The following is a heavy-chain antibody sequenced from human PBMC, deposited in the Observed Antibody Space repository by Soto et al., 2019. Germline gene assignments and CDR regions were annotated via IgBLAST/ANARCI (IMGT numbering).Heavy chain of an antibody. CDR2: IYTSGST. CDR1: GGSINKNNYY. Sequence: PSETLSLTCTLSGGSINKNNYYRGWLRQPPGKGLEWSGNIYTSGSTYYNPSLKSRVTISVDTSKNQFSLRLSSVTAADTAVYYCARISNLDFWSGPDAFDIWGQGTMVTVSS. D-gene: IGHD3-3*01. V-gene: IGHV4-39*01. J-gene: IGHJ3*02. CDR3: ARISNLDFWSGPDAFDI.